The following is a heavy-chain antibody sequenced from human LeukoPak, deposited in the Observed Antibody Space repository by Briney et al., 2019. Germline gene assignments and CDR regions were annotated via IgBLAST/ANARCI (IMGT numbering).Heavy chain of an antibody. CDR2: ISDNT. Sequence: GGSLRLSCTASGFTFSSYAMGWVRQAPGKGLEWVSSISDNTYYADSVKGRFTISRDNSKNTLYLQMNSLRAEDTAVYYCARDGHYGDSRINWFDPWGQGTLVTVSS. J-gene: IGHJ5*02. CDR1: GFTFSSYA. V-gene: IGHV3-23*01. CDR3: ARDGHYGDSRINWFDP. D-gene: IGHD4-17*01.